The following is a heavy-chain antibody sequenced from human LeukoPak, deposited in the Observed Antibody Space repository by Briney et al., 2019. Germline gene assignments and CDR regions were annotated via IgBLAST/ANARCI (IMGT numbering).Heavy chain of an antibody. D-gene: IGHD3-10*01. CDR1: GYTFTSYG. CDR3: ARDLRPLVRGAFDI. V-gene: IGHV1-18*01. J-gene: IGHJ3*02. Sequence: ASVKVSCKASGYTFTSYGISWVRQAPGQGLEWMGWISAYNGNTNYVQKLQGRVTMTTDTSTSTAYMELRSLRSDDTAVYYCARDLRPLVRGAFDIWGQGTMVTVSS. CDR2: ISAYNGNT.